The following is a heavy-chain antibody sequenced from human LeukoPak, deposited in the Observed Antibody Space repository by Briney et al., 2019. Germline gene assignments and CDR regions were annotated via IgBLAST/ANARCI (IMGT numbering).Heavy chain of an antibody. CDR3: ARERLGWLQSDDAFDI. Sequence: SETLSLTCTVSGGSISSYYWSWIRQPAGKGLEWIGRIYTSGSTNYNPSLKSRVTMSVDTSKNQFSLKLSSVTAADTAVYYCARERLGWLQSDDAFDIWGQGTMVTVSS. V-gene: IGHV4-4*07. CDR2: IYTSGST. CDR1: GGSISSYY. J-gene: IGHJ3*02. D-gene: IGHD5-24*01.